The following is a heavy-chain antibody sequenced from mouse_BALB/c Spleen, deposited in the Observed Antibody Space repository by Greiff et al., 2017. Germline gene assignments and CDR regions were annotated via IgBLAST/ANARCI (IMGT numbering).Heavy chain of an antibody. CDR1: GFTFSDYY. CDR2: ISDGGSYT. D-gene: IGHD2-4*01. Sequence: EVNVVESGGGLVKPGGSLKLSCAASGFTFSDYYMYWVRQTPEKRLEWVATISDGGSYTYYPDSVKGRFTISRDNAKNNLYLQMSSLKSEDTAMYYCARAGDYSGGFAYWGQGTLVTVSA. V-gene: IGHV5-4*02. J-gene: IGHJ3*01. CDR3: ARAGDYSGGFAY.